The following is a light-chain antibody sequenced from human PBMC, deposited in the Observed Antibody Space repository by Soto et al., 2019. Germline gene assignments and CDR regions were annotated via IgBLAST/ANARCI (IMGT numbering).Light chain of an antibody. Sequence: QPVLTQSSSASASLGSSVKLTCTLSSGHSTYIIAWHQQQPGKAPRYLMKLEGSGSYNKGSGIPDRFSGSSSGADHYLTISNLQFEDEADYYCETWDTNVVVFGGGPKLTVL. CDR2: LEGSGSY. J-gene: IGLJ2*01. CDR3: ETWDTNVVV. CDR1: SGHSTYI. V-gene: IGLV4-60*02.